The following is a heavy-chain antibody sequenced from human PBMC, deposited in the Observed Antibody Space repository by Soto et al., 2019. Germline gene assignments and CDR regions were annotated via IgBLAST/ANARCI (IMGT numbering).Heavy chain of an antibody. Sequence: QLLESGPGLVKPSETLSLTCTVSGGSISSSTHYWDWIRQPPGRGLEWIGSIYYSGSAYYSPSLKSRVTISVDTSKSQFSLKLSSVTAADTAVYYCARRPGTVTGLGNSFDIWGQGTMVTVSS. CDR2: IYYSGSA. D-gene: IGHD4-17*01. J-gene: IGHJ3*02. CDR3: ARRPGTVTGLGNSFDI. V-gene: IGHV4-39*01. CDR1: GGSISSSTHY.